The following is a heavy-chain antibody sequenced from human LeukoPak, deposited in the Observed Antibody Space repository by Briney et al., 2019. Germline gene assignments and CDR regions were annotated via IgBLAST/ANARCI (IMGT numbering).Heavy chain of an antibody. V-gene: IGHV3-23*01. CDR2: ISGSGGST. D-gene: IGHD6-13*01. J-gene: IGHJ4*02. Sequence: PGGSLRLSCAASGFTFSSYAMSWVRQAPGKGLEWVSAISGSGGSTYYADSVKGRFTISRDNSKNTLYLQMNSLRAEDTAVYYCATDSSSWYDLSNFDYWGQGTLVTVSS. CDR1: GFTFSSYA. CDR3: ATDSSSWYDLSNFDY.